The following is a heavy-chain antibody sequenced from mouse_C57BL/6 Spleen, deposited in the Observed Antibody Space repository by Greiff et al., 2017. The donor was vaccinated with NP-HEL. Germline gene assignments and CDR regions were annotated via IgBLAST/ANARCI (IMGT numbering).Heavy chain of an antibody. V-gene: IGHV1-52*01. Sequence: QVQLQQPGAELVRPGSSVKLSCKASGYTFTSYWMHWVKQRPIQGLEWIGNIDPSDSETHYNQKFKDKATLTVDKSSSTAYMQLSSLTSEDSAVYYCARSYYDGGYYFDYWGQGTTLTVSS. D-gene: IGHD1-1*01. CDR2: IDPSDSET. CDR3: ARSYYDGGYYFDY. CDR1: GYTFTSYW. J-gene: IGHJ2*01.